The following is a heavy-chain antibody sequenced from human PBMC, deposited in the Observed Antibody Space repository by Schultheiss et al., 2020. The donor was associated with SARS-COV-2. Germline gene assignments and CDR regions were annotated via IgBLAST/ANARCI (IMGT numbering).Heavy chain of an antibody. D-gene: IGHD3-10*01. CDR1: GYSISSGYY. CDR2: IYYSGST. J-gene: IGHJ5*02. V-gene: IGHV4-30-4*01. Sequence: SETLSLTCAVSGYSISSGYYWSWIRQPPGKGLEWIGYIYYSGSTNYNPSLKSRVTISVDRSKNQFSLKLSSVTAADTAVYYCARDRRYYYGSGTWYNWFDPWGQGTLVTVSS. CDR3: ARDRRYYYGSGTWYNWFDP.